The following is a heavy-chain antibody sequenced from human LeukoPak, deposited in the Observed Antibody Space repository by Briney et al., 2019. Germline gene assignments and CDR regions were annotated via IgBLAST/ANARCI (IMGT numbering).Heavy chain of an antibody. J-gene: IGHJ4*02. CDR2: ISSNGGST. V-gene: IGHV3-64D*09. CDR3: VKDTAAWSAYFDY. D-gene: IGHD6-13*01. Sequence: PGGSLRLSCSASGFTFSSYAMHWVRQAPGKGLEYVSAISSNGGSTYYADSVKGRFTISRDNSKNTPYLQMSSLRAEDTAVYYCVKDTAAWSAYFDYWGQGTLVTVSS. CDR1: GFTFSSYA.